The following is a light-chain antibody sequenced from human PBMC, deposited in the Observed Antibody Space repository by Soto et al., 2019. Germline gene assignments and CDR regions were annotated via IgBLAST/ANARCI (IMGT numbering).Light chain of an antibody. J-gene: IGLJ1*01. CDR2: RNN. CDR3: AAWYDSLSGV. CDR1: SSNIGSNY. Sequence: QLVLTQPPSASGTPGQRVTISCSGSSSNIGSNYVYWYQQLPGTAPKLLIYRNNPRPSGVPDRFSGSKSGTSASLAISGLLSEDEAYYYCAAWYDSLSGVFGTGTKLTVL. V-gene: IGLV1-47*01.